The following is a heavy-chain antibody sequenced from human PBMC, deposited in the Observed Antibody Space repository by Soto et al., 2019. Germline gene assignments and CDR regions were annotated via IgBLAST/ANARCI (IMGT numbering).Heavy chain of an antibody. CDR1: GGTFSSYA. V-gene: IGHV1-69*13. Sequence: GASVKVSCKASGGTFSSYAISWVRQAPGQGLEWMGGIIPIFGTANYAQKFQGRVTITADESTSTAYMELSSLRSEDTAVYYCARAQGHYYDSSGSNWFDPWGQGTLVTVSS. CDR3: ARAQGHYYDSSGSNWFDP. D-gene: IGHD3-22*01. J-gene: IGHJ5*02. CDR2: IIPIFGTA.